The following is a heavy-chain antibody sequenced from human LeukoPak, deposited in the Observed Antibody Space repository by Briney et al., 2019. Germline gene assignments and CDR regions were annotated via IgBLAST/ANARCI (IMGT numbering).Heavy chain of an antibody. Sequence: PSETLSLTCAVYGGSFSGYYWSWIRQPPGKGLEWIGEINHRGSTNYNPSLKSRVTISVDTSKNQFSLKLSSVTAADTAVYYCARRRSYYYGMDVWGQGTTVTVSS. CDR3: ARRRSYYYGMDV. CDR2: INHRGST. V-gene: IGHV4-34*01. J-gene: IGHJ6*02. CDR1: GGSFSGYY. D-gene: IGHD3-3*01.